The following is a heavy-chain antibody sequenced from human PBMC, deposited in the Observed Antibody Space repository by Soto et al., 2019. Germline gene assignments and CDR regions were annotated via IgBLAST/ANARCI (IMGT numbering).Heavy chain of an antibody. CDR3: ARDTFYYDILTGYPYYYYGMDV. D-gene: IGHD3-9*01. J-gene: IGHJ6*02. CDR1: GGSISSGGYY. V-gene: IGHV4-31*03. CDR2: IYYSGST. Sequence: SETLSLTCTVSGGSISSGGYYWSWIRQHPGKGLEWIGYIYYSGSTYYNPSLKSRVTISVDTSKNQFSLKLSSVTAADTAVYYCARDTFYYDILTGYPYYYYGMDVWGQGTTVTVSS.